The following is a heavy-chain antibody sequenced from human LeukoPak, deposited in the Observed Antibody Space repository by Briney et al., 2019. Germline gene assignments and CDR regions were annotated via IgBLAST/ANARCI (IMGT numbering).Heavy chain of an antibody. Sequence: GGSLRLSCAASGFTFSSYGMHWVRQAPGKGLEWVAVISFDASNKYYADSVKGRFTISRDNSKNTLYLQMNSLRAEDTAVYYCARVGEDYYYYYVDVWGKGTTVTVSS. J-gene: IGHJ6*03. V-gene: IGHV3-30*03. CDR3: ARVGEDYYYYYVDV. CDR1: GFTFSSYG. CDR2: ISFDASNK. D-gene: IGHD3-10*01.